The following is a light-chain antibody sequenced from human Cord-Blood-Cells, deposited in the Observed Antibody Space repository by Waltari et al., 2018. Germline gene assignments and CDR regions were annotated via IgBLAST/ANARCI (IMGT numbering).Light chain of an antibody. V-gene: IGLV1-51*01. Sequence: QSVLTQPPSVSAAPGQKVTISCSGSSSNIGNNYVSWYQQLPGTAPKLLIYDNHKQPSGIPDRFSGSKSGTSATLGITGLQTGDEADYYCGTWDSSLSAGVFGGGTKLTVL. CDR3: GTWDSSLSAGV. CDR1: SSNIGNNY. J-gene: IGLJ2*01. CDR2: DNH.